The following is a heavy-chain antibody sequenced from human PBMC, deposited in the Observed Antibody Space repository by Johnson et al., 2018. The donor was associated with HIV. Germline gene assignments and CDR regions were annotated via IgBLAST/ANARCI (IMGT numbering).Heavy chain of an antibody. Sequence: QVQLVESGGGLVQPGGYLRLSCAASGFTFSSYAMHWVRQAPGKGLEWVAVISYDGSNKYYADSVKGRFTISRDNSKNTLHLQMNSLRAEDTAVYYCAKETVRQQLVLGTDAFDIWGQGTMVTVSS. V-gene: IGHV3-30*04. CDR1: GFTFSSYA. CDR3: AKETVRQQLVLGTDAFDI. D-gene: IGHD6-13*01. CDR2: ISYDGSNK. J-gene: IGHJ3*02.